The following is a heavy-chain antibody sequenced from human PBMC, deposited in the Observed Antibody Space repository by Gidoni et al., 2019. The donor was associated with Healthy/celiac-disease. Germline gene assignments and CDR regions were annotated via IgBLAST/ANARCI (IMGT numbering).Heavy chain of an antibody. J-gene: IGHJ6*02. V-gene: IGHV1-3*01. CDR1: GYTFTSYA. CDR3: ARYPQGYYRYYGMDV. CDR2: INAGNGNT. Sequence: QVQLVQSGAEVKKPGASVKVSCKASGYTFTSYAMHWVRQAPGQRLEWMGWINAGNGNTKYSQKFQGRVTITRDTSASTAYMELSSLRSEDTAVYYCARYPQGYYRYYGMDVWGQGTTVTVSS. D-gene: IGHD4-4*01.